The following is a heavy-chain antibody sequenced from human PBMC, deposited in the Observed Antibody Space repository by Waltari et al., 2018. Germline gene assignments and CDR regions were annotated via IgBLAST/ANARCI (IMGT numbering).Heavy chain of an antibody. V-gene: IGHV1-18*01. D-gene: IGHD1-1*01. J-gene: IGHJ5*02. CDR2: ISAYNGNT. Sequence: QIQLVQSGGEVKKPGASVNVSCKASGYMFRIFGIFWVRQAPGHGIEYMGWISAYNGNTNYAQNFQGRLTLTTDTSASTAYMELSSLTSDDTAVYFCARDRRDDNNSVRWLDPWGQGTLVTVSS. CDR1: GYMFRIFG. CDR3: ARDRRDDNNSVRWLDP.